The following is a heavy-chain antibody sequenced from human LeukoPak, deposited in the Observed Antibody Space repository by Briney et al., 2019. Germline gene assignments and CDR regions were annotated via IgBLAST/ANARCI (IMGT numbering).Heavy chain of an antibody. CDR3: ARGGGPGDFDY. J-gene: IGHJ4*02. D-gene: IGHD3-10*01. Sequence: GGFLRLSCAASGFIFSTYSMNWVRQAPGKGLEWVSCISSSSTTIYYADSVKGRFTISRDNAKNSLYVQMNSLRDEDTAVYYCARGGGPGDFDYWGQGTLVTLSS. CDR2: ISSSSTTI. V-gene: IGHV3-48*02. CDR1: GFIFSTYS.